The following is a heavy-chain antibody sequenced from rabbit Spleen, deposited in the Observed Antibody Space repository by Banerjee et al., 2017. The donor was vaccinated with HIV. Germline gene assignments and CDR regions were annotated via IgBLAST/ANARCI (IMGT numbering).Heavy chain of an antibody. CDR2: AHAGSSGST. CDR1: GFDFSSRYY. V-gene: IGHV1S40*01. CDR3: ARDLASVVGWNFNL. J-gene: IGHJ4*01. Sequence: QSLEESGGDLVKPGASLTLTCTASGFDFSSRYYMCWVRQAPGKGLEWIACAHAGSSGSTYYATWAKGRFTISKTSSTTVTLQMSSLTAADTATYFCARDLASVVGWNFNLWGPGTLVTVS. D-gene: IGHD3-1*01.